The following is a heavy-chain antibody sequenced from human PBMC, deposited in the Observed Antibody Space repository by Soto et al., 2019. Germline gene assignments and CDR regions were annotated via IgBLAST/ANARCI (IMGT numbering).Heavy chain of an antibody. CDR3: AKDLSSSWYNFDY. D-gene: IGHD6-13*01. CDR1: GFTFSSYA. J-gene: IGHJ4*02. Sequence: EVQLLESGGGLVQPGGSLRLSCAASGFTFSSYAMSWVRQAPGKGLEWVSAISGSGGSTYYADSVKGRFTISRDNSKNTLYLQMNSLRAEDTALYYCAKDLSSSWYNFDYWGQGTLVTVSS. CDR2: ISGSGGST. V-gene: IGHV3-23*01.